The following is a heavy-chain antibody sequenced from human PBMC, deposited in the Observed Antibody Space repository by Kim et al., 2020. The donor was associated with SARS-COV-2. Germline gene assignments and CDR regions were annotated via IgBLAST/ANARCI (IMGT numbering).Heavy chain of an antibody. J-gene: IGHJ4*02. CDR3: KCWSAPSRGRLPGLY. V-gene: IGHV1-69*13. CDR2: IIPIFGTA. Sequence: SVKVSCKASGGTFSSYAISWVRQAPGQGLEWMGGIIPIFGTANYAQKFQGRVTITADESTSTAYMELSSLRSEDTAVYYCKCWSAPSRGRLPGLYWGQGTLVTVSS. D-gene: IGHD2-21*02. CDR1: GGTFSSYA.